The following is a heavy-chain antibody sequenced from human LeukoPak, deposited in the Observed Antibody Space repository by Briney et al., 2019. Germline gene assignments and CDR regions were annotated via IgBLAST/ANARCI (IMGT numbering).Heavy chain of an antibody. CDR2: IYYSGST. CDR3: ARGLSPYYYGSGTIYNDY. V-gene: IGHV4-59*01. CDR1: GGSISSYY. D-gene: IGHD3-10*01. Sequence: SETLSLTCTVSGGSISSYYWSWIRQPPGKGLEWIGYIYYSGSTNYNPSPKSRVTISVDTSKNQFSLKLSSVTAADTAVYYCARGLSPYYYGSGTIYNDYWGQGTLVTVSS. J-gene: IGHJ4*02.